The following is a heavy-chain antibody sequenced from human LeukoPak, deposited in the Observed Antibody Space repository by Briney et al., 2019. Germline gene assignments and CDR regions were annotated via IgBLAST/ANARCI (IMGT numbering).Heavy chain of an antibody. D-gene: IGHD3-10*01. CDR1: GYSFTSYW. V-gene: IGHV5-51*01. CDR3: ARLPSGTMVRGVIIITFFDY. Sequence: GESLKISCKGSGYSFTSYWIGWVRQMPGKGLVWMGISYPGDSDTRCSPSFQGQVTISADKSISTAYLQWSSLKASDTAMYYCARLPSGTMVRGVIIITFFDYWGQGTLVTVSS. CDR2: SYPGDSDT. J-gene: IGHJ4*02.